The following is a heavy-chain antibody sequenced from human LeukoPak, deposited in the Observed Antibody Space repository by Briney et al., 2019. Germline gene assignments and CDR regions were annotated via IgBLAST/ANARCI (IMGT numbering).Heavy chain of an antibody. CDR2: IFSCRST. CDR1: GGSISSDY. V-gene: IGHV4-59*01. Sequence: AQPLSLTCTVSGGSISSDYRDWLRQPPGKGLEWIWYIFSCRSTNSNPSLKSPVTISVDPSKNQFSLKLNSVTAADTAVYYCARENHYFDYWGQGTLVTVSS. CDR3: ARENHYFDY. J-gene: IGHJ4*02.